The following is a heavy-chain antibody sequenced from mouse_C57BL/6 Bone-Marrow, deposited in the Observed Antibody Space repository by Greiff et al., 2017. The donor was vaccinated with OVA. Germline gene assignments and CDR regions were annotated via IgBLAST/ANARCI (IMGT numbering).Heavy chain of an antibody. CDR3: ARHEELDYAMDY. CDR1: GYTFTEYT. V-gene: IGHV1-62-2*01. CDR2: FYPGSGSI. J-gene: IGHJ4*01. Sequence: QVHVKQSGAELVKPGASVKLSCKASGYTFTEYTIHWVKQRSGQGLEWIGWFYPGSGSIKYNEKFKDKATLTADKSSSTVYMELSRLTSEDSAVYFRARHEELDYAMDYWGQGTSVTVSS.